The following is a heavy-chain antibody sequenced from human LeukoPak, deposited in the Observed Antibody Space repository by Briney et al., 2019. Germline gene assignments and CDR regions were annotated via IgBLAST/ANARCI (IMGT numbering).Heavy chain of an antibody. D-gene: IGHD5-18*01. J-gene: IGHJ5*02. Sequence: PSQTLSLTCSVSGASISNGDHYWSWIRQSPGNVLEWIGYIYYRGSTYYNPALKSRVTISLDTSRKQFSLKLSSVTAADTAVYFCARGGIQLTWFDLRGQGTLVSVSS. CDR2: IYYRGST. CDR1: GASISNGDHY. V-gene: IGHV4-30-4*01. CDR3: ARGGIQLTWFDL.